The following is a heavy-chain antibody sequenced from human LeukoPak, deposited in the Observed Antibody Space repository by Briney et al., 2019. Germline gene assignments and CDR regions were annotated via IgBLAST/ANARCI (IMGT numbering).Heavy chain of an antibody. CDR2: INPNSGGT. J-gene: IGHJ5*02. V-gene: IGHV1-2*02. CDR1: GYTFTGYY. D-gene: IGHD6-6*01. Sequence: ASVKVSCKASGYTFTGYYMHWVRQAPGQALEWMGWINPNSGGTNYAQKFQGRVTMTRDTSISTAYMELSRLRSDDTAVYYCARVRAARRIWLFDPWGQGTLVTVSS. CDR3: ARVRAARRIWLFDP.